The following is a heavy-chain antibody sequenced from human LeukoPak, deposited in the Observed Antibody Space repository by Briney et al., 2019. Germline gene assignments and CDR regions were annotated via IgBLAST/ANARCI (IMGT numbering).Heavy chain of an antibody. CDR3: ARGLGSPVGRNY. Sequence: GASVKVSCKASGYTFTSYEINWVRQATGQGLEWMGWMNPNSGNTGYAQKFQGRVTMTRNTSISTVYMELSSLRSEDTAVYYCARGLGSPVGRNYWGQGTLVTVSS. V-gene: IGHV1-8*01. D-gene: IGHD1-26*01. J-gene: IGHJ4*02. CDR1: GYTFTSYE. CDR2: MNPNSGNT.